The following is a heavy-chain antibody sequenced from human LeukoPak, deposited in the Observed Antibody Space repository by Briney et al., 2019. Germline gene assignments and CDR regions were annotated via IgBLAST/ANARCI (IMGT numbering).Heavy chain of an antibody. CDR1: GFTFSSYA. D-gene: IGHD3-16*01. Sequence: PGGSLRLSCAASGFTFSSYAMSWVRQAPGKGLEWASAISGSGGSTYYADSVKGRFTISRHNSKNTLYLQMNSLRAEDTAVYYCVTPLRGSAFDIWGQGTMVTVSS. CDR3: VTPLRGSAFDI. J-gene: IGHJ3*02. CDR2: ISGSGGST. V-gene: IGHV3-23*01.